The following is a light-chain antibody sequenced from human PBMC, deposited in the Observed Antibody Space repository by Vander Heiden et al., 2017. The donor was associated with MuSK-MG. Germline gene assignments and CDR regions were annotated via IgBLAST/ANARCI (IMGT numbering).Light chain of an antibody. CDR2: DAS. Sequence: EIVLTQSPATLSLSPGERATLSCRASQSVSSYLAWYQQKPGQAPRLLIYDASSRATGIPARFSGSGSGTDFTLTISSLEPEDFAVYYCQQRSNWSFTFGPGTKVDIK. V-gene: IGKV3-11*01. CDR1: QSVSSY. CDR3: QQRSNWSFT. J-gene: IGKJ3*01.